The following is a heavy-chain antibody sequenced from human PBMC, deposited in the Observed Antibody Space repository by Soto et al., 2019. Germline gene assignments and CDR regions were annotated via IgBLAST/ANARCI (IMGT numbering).Heavy chain of an antibody. CDR2: IDPSDSYT. CDR1: GYSFTSYW. V-gene: IGHV5-10-1*01. J-gene: IGHJ3*02. CDR3: ANHASITIVGGVIITGAFDI. D-gene: IGHD3-10*01. Sequence: GESLKISCKGSGYSFTSYWISWVRQMPGKGLEWMGRIDPSDSYTNYSPSFQGHVTISADKSISTAYLQWSSLKASDTAMYYCANHASITIVGGVIITGAFDIWGQGTMVTVSS.